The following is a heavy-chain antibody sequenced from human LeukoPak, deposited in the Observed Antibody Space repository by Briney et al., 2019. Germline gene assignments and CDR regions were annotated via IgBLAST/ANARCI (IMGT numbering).Heavy chain of an antibody. D-gene: IGHD3-10*01. J-gene: IGHJ4*02. CDR1: GFTFSSYA. Sequence: PGGSLRLSCAASGFTFSSYAMSWVRQAPGKGLEWVSAISGSGGSTYHADSVKGRFTISRDNSKNTLYLQMNSLRAEDTAVYYCAKDSHPRINYGSGSYFVWDYWGQGTLVTVSS. CDR3: AKDSHPRINYGSGSYFVWDY. CDR2: ISGSGGST. V-gene: IGHV3-23*01.